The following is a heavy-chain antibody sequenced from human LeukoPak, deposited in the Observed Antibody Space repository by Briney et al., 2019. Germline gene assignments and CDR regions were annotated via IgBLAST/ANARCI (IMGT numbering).Heavy chain of an antibody. V-gene: IGHV1-18*01. J-gene: IGHJ4*02. CDR1: GYTFTSYG. D-gene: IGHD2-2*01. CDR3: ARDMGTGYCSSTGCYVY. CDR2: ISAYNGNT. Sequence: GASVKVSCKASGYTFTSYGISWVRQAPGQGLEWMGWISAYNGNTNYAQKLQGRVTMTTDTSTSTAYMELRSLRSDDTAVYYCARDMGTGYCSSTGCYVYWGQGTLVTVSS.